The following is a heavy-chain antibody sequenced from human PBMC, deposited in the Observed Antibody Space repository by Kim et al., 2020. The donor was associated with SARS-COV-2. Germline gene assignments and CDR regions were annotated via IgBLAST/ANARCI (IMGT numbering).Heavy chain of an antibody. CDR2: T. J-gene: IGHJ4*02. Sequence: TYYADSVKGRFTISRDNSKNTLYLQMNSLRADETAIYYCAKGGTAAPHDYWGQGTLVTVSS. CDR3: AKGGTAAPHDY. D-gene: IGHD6-13*01. V-gene: IGHV3-23*01.